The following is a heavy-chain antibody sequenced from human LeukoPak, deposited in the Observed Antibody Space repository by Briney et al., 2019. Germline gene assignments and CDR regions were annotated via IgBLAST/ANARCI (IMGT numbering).Heavy chain of an antibody. CDR3: ACSGLRPYTPYFDY. V-gene: IGHV3-23*01. Sequence: PGGSLRLSCAASGFTFSSYAMSWVRQAPGKGLEWVSAIRGNGGSTYDADSVKGRFTISRDNSKNTLYLQMNSLRAEDTAVYYCACSGLRPYTPYFDYWGQGTLVTVSS. CDR2: IRGNGGST. J-gene: IGHJ4*02. CDR1: GFTFSSYA. D-gene: IGHD5-12*01.